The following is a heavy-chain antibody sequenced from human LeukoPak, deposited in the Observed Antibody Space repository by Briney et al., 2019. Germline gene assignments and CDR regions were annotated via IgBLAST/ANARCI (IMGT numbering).Heavy chain of an antibody. CDR2: IYSSGST. CDR3: ASPHEGSTTSPLDY. D-gene: IGHD2/OR15-2a*01. CDR1: GGSISSSSFY. Sequence: ETLSLTFTVSGGSISSSSFYWGWIRPPPGKELQCIGIIYSSGSTSYNPSLKSRVTISLDASKNQFSLKLSSVTAADTAVYYCASPHEGSTTSPLDYWGQGTLVTVSS. J-gene: IGHJ4*02. V-gene: IGHV4-39*01.